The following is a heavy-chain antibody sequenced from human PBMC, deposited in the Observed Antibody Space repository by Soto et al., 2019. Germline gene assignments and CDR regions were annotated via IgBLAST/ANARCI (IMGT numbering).Heavy chain of an antibody. CDR3: AKWGGPGIVVVPAAIRRDYYYYGMDV. Sequence: HPGGSLRLSCAASGFTFDDYAMHWVRQAPGKGLEWVSGISWNSGSIGYADSVKGRFTISRDNAKNSLYLQMNSLRAEDTALYYCAKWGGPGIVVVPAAIRRDYYYYGMDVWGQGTTVTVSS. CDR2: ISWNSGSI. D-gene: IGHD2-2*02. CDR1: GFTFDDYA. V-gene: IGHV3-9*01. J-gene: IGHJ6*02.